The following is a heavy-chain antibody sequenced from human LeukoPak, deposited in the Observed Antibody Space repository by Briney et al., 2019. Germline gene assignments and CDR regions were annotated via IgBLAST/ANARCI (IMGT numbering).Heavy chain of an antibody. V-gene: IGHV1-2*02. CDR1: GYTFDNYG. J-gene: IGHJ6*02. CDR2: INPNSGGT. D-gene: IGHD3-10*01. Sequence: ASVKVSCKASGYTFDNYGISWVRQAPGQGLEWMGWINPNSGGTNYAQKFQGRVTMTRDTSISTAYMELSRLRSDDTAVYYCRLAREYGMDVWGQGTTVTVSS. CDR3: RLAREYGMDV.